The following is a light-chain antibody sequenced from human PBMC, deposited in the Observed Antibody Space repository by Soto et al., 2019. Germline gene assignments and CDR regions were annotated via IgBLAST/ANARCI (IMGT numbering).Light chain of an antibody. CDR2: KAS. CDR3: QQYNSYSSWT. CDR1: QSISSW. J-gene: IGKJ1*01. Sequence: DIQMTQSPSTLSASLGDRVTITCRASQSISSWLAWYQQKPGKAPKLLIYKASSLESGVPSRFSGSGSGTEFTLTISSLQPDDFPTYYCQQYNSYSSWTFGQGTKVDIK. V-gene: IGKV1-5*03.